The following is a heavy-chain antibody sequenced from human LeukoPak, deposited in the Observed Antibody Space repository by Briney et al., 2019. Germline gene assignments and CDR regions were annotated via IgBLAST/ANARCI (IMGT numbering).Heavy chain of an antibody. V-gene: IGHV3-30*18. CDR2: ISYDVSNK. D-gene: IGHD3-10*01. Sequence: GRSLRLSCAASGFTFSSYGMHWVRQAPGKGLEWVAVISYDVSNKYYADSVKGRFTISRDNSKNTLYLQMNSLRAEDTAVYYCVKVITMVRGVIKNYYGMDVWGKGTTVTVSS. CDR3: VKVITMVRGVIKNYYGMDV. J-gene: IGHJ6*04. CDR1: GFTFSSYG.